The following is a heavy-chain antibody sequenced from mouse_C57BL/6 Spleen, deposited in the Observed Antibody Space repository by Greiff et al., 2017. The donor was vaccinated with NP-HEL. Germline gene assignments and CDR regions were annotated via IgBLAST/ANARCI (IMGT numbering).Heavy chain of an antibody. V-gene: IGHV5-6*01. J-gene: IGHJ2*01. CDR3: ARQRGVATEYFDY. CDR1: GFTFSSYG. D-gene: IGHD1-1*02. Sequence: EVQLQESGGDLVKPGGSLKLSCAASGFTFSSYGMSWVRQTPDKRLEWVATISSGGSYTYYPDSVKGRFTISRDNAKNTLYLQMSSLKSEDTAMYYCARQRGVATEYFDYWGQGTTLTVSS. CDR2: ISSGGSYT.